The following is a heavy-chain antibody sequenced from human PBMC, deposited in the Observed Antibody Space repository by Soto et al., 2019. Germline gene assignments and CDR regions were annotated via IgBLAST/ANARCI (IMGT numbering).Heavy chain of an antibody. V-gene: IGHV5-51*01. CDR2: IYPGDSDT. Sequence: GESLKISCKGSGYSFTSCWIGWVRQMPGKGLEWMGIIYPGDSDTRYSPSFQGQVTISADKSISTACLQWSSLKASDTAMYYCATGGVVVTANYYYYGMDVWGQGTTVTVSS. J-gene: IGHJ6*02. CDR1: GYSFTSCW. D-gene: IGHD2-21*02. CDR3: ATGGVVVTANYYYYGMDV.